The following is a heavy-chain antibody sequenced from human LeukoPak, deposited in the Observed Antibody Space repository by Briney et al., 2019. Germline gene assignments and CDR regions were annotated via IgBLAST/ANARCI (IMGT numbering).Heavy chain of an antibody. CDR1: GGSISSYY. J-gene: IGHJ3*02. CDR2: IYTSGST. Sequence: SQTLSLTCTVSGGSISSYYWSWIRQPAGKGLEWIGRIYTSGSTNYNPSLKSRVTMSVDTSKNQFSLKLSSVTAADTAVYYCARVYGSGSYLGPAAFDIWGQGTMVTVSS. CDR3: ARVYGSGSYLGPAAFDI. V-gene: IGHV4-4*07. D-gene: IGHD3-10*01.